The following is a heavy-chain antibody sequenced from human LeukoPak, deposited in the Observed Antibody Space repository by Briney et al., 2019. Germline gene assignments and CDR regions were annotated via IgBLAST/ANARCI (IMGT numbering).Heavy chain of an antibody. V-gene: IGHV4-38-2*02. Sequence: PSETLSLTCAVSGYSISSGYYWGWIRQPPGKGLEWIGSIYYSGSTYYNPSLKSRVTISVDTSKNQFSLKLSSVTAADTAVYYCARDLGHTPYDSSGLFDYWGQGTLVTVSS. CDR1: GYSISSGYY. D-gene: IGHD3-22*01. CDR3: ARDLGHTPYDSSGLFDY. J-gene: IGHJ4*02. CDR2: IYYSGST.